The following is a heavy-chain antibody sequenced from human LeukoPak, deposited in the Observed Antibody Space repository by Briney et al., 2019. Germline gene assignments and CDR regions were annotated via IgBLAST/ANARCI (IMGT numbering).Heavy chain of an antibody. Sequence: GGSLRLSCAASGFTFSNYAMSWVRQAPGKGLEYVSAISGSGASTYYADSVKGRFAMSRDNSKNTLYLQMTSLRAEDTAVYYCAKSTTYGDTYFDYWGQGTLVTVSS. D-gene: IGHD4-17*01. J-gene: IGHJ4*02. CDR2: ISGSGAST. CDR1: GFTFSNYA. V-gene: IGHV3-23*01. CDR3: AKSTTYGDTYFDY.